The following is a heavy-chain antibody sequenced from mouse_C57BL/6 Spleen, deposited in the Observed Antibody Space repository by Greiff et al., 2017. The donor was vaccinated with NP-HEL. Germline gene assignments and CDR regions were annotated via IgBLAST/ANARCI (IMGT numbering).Heavy chain of an antibody. J-gene: IGHJ2*01. CDR2: INPNYGTT. Sequence: VQLQQSGPELVKPGASVKISCKASGYSFTDYNMNWVKQSSGKSLEWIGVINPNYGTTSYNQKFKGKATLTVDQSSSAVYMQRKRLTYEDSAVYYSARRRRGYFDDWGKGTTVTVSS. V-gene: IGHV1-39*01. CDR3: ARRRRGYFDD. CDR1: GYSFTDYN.